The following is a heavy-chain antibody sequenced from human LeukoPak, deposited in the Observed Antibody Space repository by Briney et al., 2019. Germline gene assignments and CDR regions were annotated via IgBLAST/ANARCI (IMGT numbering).Heavy chain of an antibody. CDR3: ARVQPIYDYSGYYVY. CDR1: GYTFTSYG. D-gene: IGHD3-22*01. J-gene: IGHJ4*02. Sequence: ASVKVSCKTSGYTFTSYGISWVRQAPGQGLEWMGWISAYNGNTNYAQKLQGRVTMTTDTSTNTAYMELRSLRSDDTAVYYCARVQPIYDYSGYYVYWGQGTLVTVSS. V-gene: IGHV1-18*01. CDR2: ISAYNGNT.